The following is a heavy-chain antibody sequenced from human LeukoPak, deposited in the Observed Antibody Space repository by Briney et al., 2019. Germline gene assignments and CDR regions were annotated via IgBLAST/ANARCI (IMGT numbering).Heavy chain of an antibody. D-gene: IGHD3-22*01. J-gene: IGHJ4*02. V-gene: IGHV3-7*01. Sequence: PGGSLRLSCAASGFTFSSYAMSWVRQAPGKGLEWVANIKQDGSEKYYVDSVKGRFTISRYNAKNSLYLQMNSLRAEDTAVYYCARARWLFAYWGQGTLVTVSS. CDR1: GFTFSSYA. CDR3: ARARWLFAY. CDR2: IKQDGSEK.